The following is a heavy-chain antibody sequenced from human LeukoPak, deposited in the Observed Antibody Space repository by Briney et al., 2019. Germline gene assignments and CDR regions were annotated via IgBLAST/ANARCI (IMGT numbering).Heavy chain of an antibody. CDR3: ARVADILTGPPDY. J-gene: IGHJ4*02. CDR2: VSGSGNST. CDR1: GFTFSGYA. V-gene: IGHV3-23*01. Sequence: PGGSLRLSCAASGFTFSGYAMSWVRQAPGKGLEWVSTVSGSGNSTYYADSVKGRFTISRDNSKNTLHLQMNSLRAEDTAVYYCARVADILTGPPDYWGQGTLVTVSS. D-gene: IGHD3-9*01.